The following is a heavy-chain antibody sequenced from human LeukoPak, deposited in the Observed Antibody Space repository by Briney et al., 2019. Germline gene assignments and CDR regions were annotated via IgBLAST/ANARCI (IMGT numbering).Heavy chain of an antibody. CDR1: GFTFNSYS. V-gene: IGHV3-21*01. J-gene: IGHJ4*02. Sequence: GGSLRLSSAASGFTFNSYSMNWVRQAPGKGLEWVSSISSVSTYIYYADSVKGRFTISRDNAKNSLYLQMNSLRAEDTAVYYCARLGYSSSSNIYYFDYWGQGTLVTVSS. D-gene: IGHD6-6*01. CDR2: ISSVSTYI. CDR3: ARLGYSSSSNIYYFDY.